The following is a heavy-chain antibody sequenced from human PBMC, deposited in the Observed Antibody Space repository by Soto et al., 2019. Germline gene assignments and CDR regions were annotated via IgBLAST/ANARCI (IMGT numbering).Heavy chain of an antibody. Sequence: EVQLVESGGGLAQPGGSLRPSCAAPGFTFSSYSINGIRQAPGKGPEWVSWISPAGNSVDYTDSVKGRFTISRDNAENSLYLEMNSLRDEDTAVYYCVRDHLWAFDYWGQGTLVTVSS. CDR1: GFTFSSYS. J-gene: IGHJ4*02. CDR3: VRDHLWAFDY. D-gene: IGHD3-16*01. CDR2: ISPAGNSV. V-gene: IGHV3-48*02.